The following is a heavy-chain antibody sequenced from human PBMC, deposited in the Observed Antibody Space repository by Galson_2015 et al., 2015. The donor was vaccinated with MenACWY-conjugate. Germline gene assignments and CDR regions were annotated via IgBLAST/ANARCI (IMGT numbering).Heavy chain of an antibody. J-gene: IGHJ3*02. V-gene: IGHV3-21*01. CDR1: GFTFSSYS. Sequence: SLRLSCAASGFTFSSYSMNWVRQAPGKGLEWVSSISSSSSYIYYADSVKGRFTISRDNAKNSLYLQMNSLRAEDTAVYYCARSDPIEWFGELLGGGNAFDIWGQGTMVTVSS. D-gene: IGHD3-10*01. CDR2: ISSSSSYI. CDR3: ARSDPIEWFGELLGGGNAFDI.